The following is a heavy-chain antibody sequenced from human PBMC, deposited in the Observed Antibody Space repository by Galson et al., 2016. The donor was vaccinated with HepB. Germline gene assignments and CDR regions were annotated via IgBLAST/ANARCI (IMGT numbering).Heavy chain of an antibody. D-gene: IGHD1-1*01. V-gene: IGHV3-23*01. J-gene: IGHJ6*04. Sequence: SLRLSCAASGFTFRTYAMSWVRQAPGKGLEWVSVISGSGDRTNYAESVKGRFTNSRDNSKDSLHLQMNSLRAEDAAVYHCARVYNWINVPARQALGVAMDVWGKGTTVIVSS. CDR1: GFTFRTYA. CDR3: ARVYNWINVPARQALGVAMDV. CDR2: ISGSGDRT.